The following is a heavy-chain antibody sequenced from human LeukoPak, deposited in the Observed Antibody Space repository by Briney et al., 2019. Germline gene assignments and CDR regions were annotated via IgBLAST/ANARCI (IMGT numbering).Heavy chain of an antibody. D-gene: IGHD3-16*01. V-gene: IGHV3-48*01. CDR1: GFTFSSYS. J-gene: IGHJ4*02. CDR2: ISSSSSTI. Sequence: PGGSLRLSCAASGFTFSSYSMNWVRQAPGKGLEWVSYISSSSSTIYYADFVKGRFTISRDNAKNSLYLQMNSLRAEDTAVYYCARVFGPYGFDYWGQGTLVTVSS. CDR3: ARVFGPYGFDY.